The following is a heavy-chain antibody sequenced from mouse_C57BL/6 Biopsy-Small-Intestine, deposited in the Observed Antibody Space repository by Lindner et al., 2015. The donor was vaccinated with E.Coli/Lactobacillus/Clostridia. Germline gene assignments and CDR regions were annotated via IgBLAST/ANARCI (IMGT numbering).Heavy chain of an antibody. D-gene: IGHD1-1*01. CDR1: GYAFSSFW. CDR2: IYPRDGST. J-gene: IGHJ2*01. V-gene: IGHV1-85*01. Sequence: VQLQESGAELVKPGASVKISCKASGYAFSSFWMNWVKQRPGQGLEWIGWIYPRDGSTKYNEEFKGKATLTVDTSSSTAYMELHSLTSEDSAVYFCARGTTVVGPDYWGQGTTLTVSS. CDR3: ARGTTVVGPDY.